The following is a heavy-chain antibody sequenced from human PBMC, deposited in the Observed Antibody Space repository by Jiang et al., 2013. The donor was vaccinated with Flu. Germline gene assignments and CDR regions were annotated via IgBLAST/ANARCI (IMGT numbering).Heavy chain of an antibody. CDR2: IYDSGST. V-gene: IGHV4-39*07. Sequence: GPGLVKPSETLSLTCTVSGGSISSSDYYWVWIRQPPGKGLEWIGSIYDSGSTYYNPSLKTRVTMSADTSKNRFSLKLSSVTAADTAVFYCARAQKYSGFELPYFDYWGQGTLVTVSS. D-gene: IGHD5-12*01. CDR1: GGSISSSDYY. J-gene: IGHJ4*02. CDR3: ARAQKYSGFELPYFDY.